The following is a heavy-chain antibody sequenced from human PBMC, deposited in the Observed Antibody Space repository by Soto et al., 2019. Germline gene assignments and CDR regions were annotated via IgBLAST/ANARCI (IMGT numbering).Heavy chain of an antibody. V-gene: IGHV4-31*03. CDR2: IYYSGST. D-gene: IGHD3-3*01. J-gene: IGHJ6*02. CDR1: GGSISSGGYY. CDR3: ARGSYYDFWSGYSPDYYYYYGMDV. Sequence: TSETLSLTCTVSGGSISSGGYYWSWIRQHPGKGLEWIGYIYYSGSTYYNPSLKSRVTISVDTSKNQSSLKLSSVTAADTAVYYCARGSYYDFWSGYSPDYYYYYGMDVWGQGTTVTVSS.